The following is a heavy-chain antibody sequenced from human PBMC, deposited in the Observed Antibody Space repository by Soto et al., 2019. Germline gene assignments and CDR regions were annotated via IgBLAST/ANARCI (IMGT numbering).Heavy chain of an antibody. CDR3: ARGEVYYGPLDY. D-gene: IGHD4-17*01. J-gene: IGHJ4*02. CDR1: GFTVSSNY. V-gene: IGHV3-53*01. CDR2: IYSGGSK. Sequence: GGSLRLSCAASGFTVSSNYMSWVRQAPGKGLEWVSLIYSGGSKYYTDSVKGRFTISRDNSKNTLYLQMNSLRAEDTAVYYCARGEVYYGPLDYWGQATLVTVSS.